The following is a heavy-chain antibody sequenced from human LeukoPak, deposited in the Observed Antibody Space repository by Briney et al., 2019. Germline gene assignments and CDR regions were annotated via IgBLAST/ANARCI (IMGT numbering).Heavy chain of an antibody. J-gene: IGHJ4*02. CDR2: IYYSGST. V-gene: IGHV4-59*01. Sequence: SETLSLTCTVSGGSISSYYWSWTRQPPGKGLEWIGYIYYSGSTNYNPSLKSRVTISVDTSKNQFSLNLSSVTAADTAVYYCARVLPYSSGWGVDYWGQGTLVTVSS. D-gene: IGHD6-19*01. CDR1: GGSISSYY. CDR3: ARVLPYSSGWGVDY.